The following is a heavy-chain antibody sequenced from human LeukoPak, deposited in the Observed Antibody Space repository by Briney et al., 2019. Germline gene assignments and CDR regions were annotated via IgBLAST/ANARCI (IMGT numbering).Heavy chain of an antibody. V-gene: IGHV1-2*06. CDR3: ARQWLPNGYFDY. D-gene: IGHD6-19*01. Sequence: ASVKVSCKASGYTFTAYFMHWVRQAPGQGLEWMGRVNPNSGVTNSIQKFQGRVTMTRDTSISTAYMELSGLRSDDTAVYYCARQWLPNGYFDYWGQGTLVTISS. J-gene: IGHJ4*02. CDR1: GYTFTAYF. CDR2: VNPNSGVT.